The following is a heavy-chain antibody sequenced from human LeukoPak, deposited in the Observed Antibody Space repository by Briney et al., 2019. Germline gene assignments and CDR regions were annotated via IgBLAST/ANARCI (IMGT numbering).Heavy chain of an antibody. Sequence: SEALSLTRTVSGGSIRSYYWSWVRQPPGKGPEWIGYMYYIGSNHYNPPLKSRVTISLHTSKNQLSLNLTSVSAADTAVYYFARMVPTRYFDYWGQGTLGTVSS. V-gene: IGHV4-59*01. J-gene: IGHJ4*02. D-gene: IGHD5-12*01. CDR2: MYYIGSN. CDR1: GGSIRSYY. CDR3: ARMVPTRYFDY.